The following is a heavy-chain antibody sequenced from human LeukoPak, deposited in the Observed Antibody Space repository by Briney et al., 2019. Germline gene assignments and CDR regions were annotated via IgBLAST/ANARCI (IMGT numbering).Heavy chain of an antibody. Sequence: GGSLRLSCAASGFTFDDYGMSWVRQAPGKGLGWVSGINWNGGSTGYADSVKGRFTISRDNAKNSLYLQMNSLRDEDTAVYYCASSGSYRFDYWGQGTLVTVSS. D-gene: IGHD1-26*01. CDR2: INWNGGST. CDR3: ASSGSYRFDY. J-gene: IGHJ4*02. CDR1: GFTFDDYG. V-gene: IGHV3-20*04.